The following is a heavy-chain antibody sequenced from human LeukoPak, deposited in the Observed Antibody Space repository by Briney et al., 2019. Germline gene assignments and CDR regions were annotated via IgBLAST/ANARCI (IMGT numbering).Heavy chain of an antibody. CDR2: ISSSSSYI. CDR1: GFTFSSYS. V-gene: IGHV3-21*01. J-gene: IGHJ6*03. Sequence: KTGGSLRLSCAASGFTFSSYSMNWVRQAPGKGLEWVSSISSSSSYIYYADSVKGRFTISRDNAKNSLYLQMNSLRAEDTAVYYCARSGIAAAYHYYMDVWGKGTTVTVSS. CDR3: ARSGIAAAYHYYMDV. D-gene: IGHD6-13*01.